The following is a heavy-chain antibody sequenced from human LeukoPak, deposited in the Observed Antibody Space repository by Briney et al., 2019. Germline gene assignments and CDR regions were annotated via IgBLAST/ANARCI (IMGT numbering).Heavy chain of an antibody. V-gene: IGHV3-33*01. Sequence: PGGSLRLSCAASGFTFSSYGMHWVRQAPGKGLEWVAVIWYDGSNKYYADSVKGRFTISRDNSKNTLYLQMNSLRAEDTAVYYCARDFDLFGGGYYYYGMDVWGQGTTVTVSS. CDR1: GFTFSSYG. D-gene: IGHD2-15*01. J-gene: IGHJ6*02. CDR3: ARDFDLFGGGYYYYGMDV. CDR2: IWYDGSNK.